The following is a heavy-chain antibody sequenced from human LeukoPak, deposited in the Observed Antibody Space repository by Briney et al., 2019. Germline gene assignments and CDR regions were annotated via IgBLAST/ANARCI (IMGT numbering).Heavy chain of an antibody. CDR2: INHSGST. V-gene: IGHV4-34*01. J-gene: IGHJ4*02. Sequence: SETLSLTCAVYGGSFSGYYWSWIRQPPGKGLEWIGEINHSGSTNYNPSLKSRVTISVDTSKNQFSLKLSSVTAADTAVYYCARGRGLYLTYYFDYWGQGTLVTVSS. D-gene: IGHD3-16*02. CDR1: GGSFSGYY. CDR3: ARGRGLYLTYYFDY.